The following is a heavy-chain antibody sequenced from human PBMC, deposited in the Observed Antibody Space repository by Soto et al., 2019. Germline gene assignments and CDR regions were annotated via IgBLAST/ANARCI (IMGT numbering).Heavy chain of an antibody. Sequence: PSQTLSLTCAISGDSVSSDGAAWSWIRQSPSRGLEWLGRTYYRSRWYTDYAVSVAGRINIKPDTSNNQLSLHLDSVTPDDTAVYYCARNRGDRAPIDYWGQGTLVTVSS. V-gene: IGHV6-1*01. CDR1: GDSVSSDGAA. J-gene: IGHJ4*02. CDR2: TYYRSRWYT. CDR3: ARNRGDRAPIDY.